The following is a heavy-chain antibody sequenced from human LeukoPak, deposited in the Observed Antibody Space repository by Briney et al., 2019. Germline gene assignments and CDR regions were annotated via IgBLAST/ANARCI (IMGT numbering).Heavy chain of an antibody. Sequence: SETLSLTCAVYGGSFSGYYWSWIRQPPGKGLEWIGEINHSGSTNYNPSLKSRVTISVDTSKNQFSLKLSSVTAADTAVYYCARARDSSSWYVYWGQGTLVTVSS. D-gene: IGHD6-13*01. CDR3: ARARDSSSWYVY. J-gene: IGHJ4*02. CDR2: INHSGST. V-gene: IGHV4-34*01. CDR1: GGSFSGYY.